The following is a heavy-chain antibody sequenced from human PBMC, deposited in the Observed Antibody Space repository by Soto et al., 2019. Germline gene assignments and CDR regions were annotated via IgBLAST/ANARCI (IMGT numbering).Heavy chain of an antibody. J-gene: IGHJ4*02. CDR1: GFTFSSYA. D-gene: IGHD2-15*01. Sequence: EVQLLESGGGLVQPGGSLRLSCVASGFTFSSYAMNWVRQAPGKGLEWVSVISDSGVGTYYSDSVKGRFTISRDNSKNTLYLQMNSLRADDTAIYYCAKDMFCSGGSCYSGFDSWGQGTLVTVSS. V-gene: IGHV3-23*01. CDR3: AKDMFCSGGSCYSGFDS. CDR2: ISDSGVGT.